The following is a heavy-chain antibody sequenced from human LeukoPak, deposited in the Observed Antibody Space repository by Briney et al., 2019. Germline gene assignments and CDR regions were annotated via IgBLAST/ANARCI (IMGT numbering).Heavy chain of an antibody. CDR1: GFTFSSYS. V-gene: IGHV3-21*01. D-gene: IGHD1-7*01. J-gene: IGHJ4*02. CDR2: ISSSSSYI. Sequence: GGSLRLSCAASGFTFSSYSMNWVRQAPGKGLEWVSSISSSSSYIYYADSVKGRFTISRDNAKNSLYLQMNGLRVEDTAVYYCARAGSFWHYVYWGQGTLVTVSS. CDR3: ARAGSFWHYVY.